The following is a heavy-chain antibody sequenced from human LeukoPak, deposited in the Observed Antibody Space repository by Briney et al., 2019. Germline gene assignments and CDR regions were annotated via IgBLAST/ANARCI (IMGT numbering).Heavy chain of an antibody. Sequence: SETLSLTCTVSGGSISSYYWSWIRQPPGKGLEWIAYIYYSGSTNYNPSLKSRVTISVDTSKNQFSLKLSSVTAADTAVYYCASILRYFDWLRSKYYYYYYMDVWGKGTTVTISS. V-gene: IGHV4-59*12. CDR1: GGSISSYY. J-gene: IGHJ6*03. CDR2: IYYSGST. CDR3: ASILRYFDWLRSKYYYYYYMDV. D-gene: IGHD3-9*01.